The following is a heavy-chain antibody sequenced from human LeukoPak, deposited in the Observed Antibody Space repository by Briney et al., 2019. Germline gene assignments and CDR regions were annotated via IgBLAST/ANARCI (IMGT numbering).Heavy chain of an antibody. Sequence: PSETLSLTCTVSGGSISSGDYYWSWIRQPPGKGLEWIGYIYYSGSTYYNPSLKSRVTISVDTSKNQFSLKLSSVTAADTAVYYCARHGSIVGATHAFDIWGQGTMVTVSS. CDR3: ARHGSIVGATHAFDI. V-gene: IGHV4-30-4*08. J-gene: IGHJ3*02. CDR2: IYYSGST. CDR1: GGSISSGDYY. D-gene: IGHD1-26*01.